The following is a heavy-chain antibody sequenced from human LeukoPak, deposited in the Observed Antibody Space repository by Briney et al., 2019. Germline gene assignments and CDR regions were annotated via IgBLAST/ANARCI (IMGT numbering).Heavy chain of an antibody. CDR1: GFTFSSYA. D-gene: IGHD3/OR15-3a*01. Sequence: GGSLRLSCAASGFTFSSYAMNWVRQAPGKGLEWVSAIGSSGGGTYYPDSVKGRFTVSRDNSKNTLYLQMNTLRPEDTAVYYCARERTGFYAEYWGQGTLVTVS. V-gene: IGHV3-23*01. CDR3: ARERTGFYAEY. CDR2: IGSSGGGT. J-gene: IGHJ4*02.